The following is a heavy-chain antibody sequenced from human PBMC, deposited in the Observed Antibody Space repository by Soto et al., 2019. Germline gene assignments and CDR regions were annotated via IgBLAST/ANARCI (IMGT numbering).Heavy chain of an antibody. CDR2: INPDGSAT. Sequence: PGGSLRLSCAASGFTFSSYWMHWVRQAPGKGLVWVSRINPDGSATNYADSGKGRFTISRDNAKNTRYLQMNSLRAEDTAVFYCGRGGSDSPMAPGYWGQGTLVTVS. D-gene: IGHD5-18*01. CDR1: GFTFSSYW. CDR3: GRGGSDSPMAPGY. V-gene: IGHV3-74*01. J-gene: IGHJ4*02.